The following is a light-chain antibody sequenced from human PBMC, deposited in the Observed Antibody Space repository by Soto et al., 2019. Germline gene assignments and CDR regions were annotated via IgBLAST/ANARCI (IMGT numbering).Light chain of an antibody. V-gene: IGKV3-11*01. J-gene: IGKJ5*01. Sequence: EIVLTHSPATLSLSPCERATLSFSASQSVSSYLAWYQQKPGQAPRLLIYDASNRATGFPDRFSGSGSGTDFTLTISRLEPEDFAVYYCQQRGTSPITFGQGTRLEIK. CDR3: QQRGTSPIT. CDR1: QSVSSY. CDR2: DAS.